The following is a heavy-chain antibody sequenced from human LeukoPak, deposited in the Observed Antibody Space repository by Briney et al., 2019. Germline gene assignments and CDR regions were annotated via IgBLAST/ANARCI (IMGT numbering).Heavy chain of an antibody. CDR2: ISGDGGST. V-gene: IGHV3-43*02. D-gene: IGHD5-12*01. CDR1: GVTFSSYG. J-gene: IGHJ4*02. Sequence: PGRSLRLSCAASGVTFSSYGMHWVRQAPGQGLEWVSLISGDGGSTYYADSVKGRFTISRDNSKNSVYLQMNSLRTEDTALYYCAKDKRYSGYDPFDYWGQGTLVTVSS. CDR3: AKDKRYSGYDPFDY.